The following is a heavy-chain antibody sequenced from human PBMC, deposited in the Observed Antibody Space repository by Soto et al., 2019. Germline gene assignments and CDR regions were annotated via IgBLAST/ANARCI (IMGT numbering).Heavy chain of an antibody. V-gene: IGHV3-74*01. Sequence: EVQLVESGGVSVQPGGSLRLSCTASGFTLSNYWMHWVRQAPGKGLVWVSRIKTDGSTTTYADSVKGRFTISRDNAKNTLYLQMNSLRDEDTAVYYCVRIRRGDGYTFGYWGQGTLVTVSS. CDR1: GFTLSNYW. J-gene: IGHJ4*02. D-gene: IGHD5-12*01. CDR2: IKTDGSTT. CDR3: VRIRRGDGYTFGY.